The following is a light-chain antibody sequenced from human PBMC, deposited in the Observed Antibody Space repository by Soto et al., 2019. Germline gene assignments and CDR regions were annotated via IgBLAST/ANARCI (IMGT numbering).Light chain of an antibody. J-gene: IGKJ2*01. Sequence: DIQMTQSPSSVSASVGDIVTITCRASQGISSWLAWYQQKPGKAPNLLIYAASSFRSGVPSRITARASGTDFTLTISSLQPEDFATYYCQQTNSFPRTFGQGTKVEIK. CDR2: AAS. V-gene: IGKV1-12*01. CDR3: QQTNSFPRT. CDR1: QGISSW.